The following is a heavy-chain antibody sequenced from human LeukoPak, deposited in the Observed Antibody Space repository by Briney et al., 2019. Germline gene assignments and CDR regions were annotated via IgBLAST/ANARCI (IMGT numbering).Heavy chain of an antibody. CDR3: ARVKALDYYDSSGYYSNAFDI. J-gene: IGHJ3*02. CDR2: ISSSSSYI. D-gene: IGHD3-22*01. Sequence: GGSLRLSCAASGFTFSSYSMNWVRQAPGKGLEWVSSISSSSSYIYYADSVKGRFTISRDNAKNSLYLQMNSLRAEDTAVYYCARVKALDYYDSSGYYSNAFDIWGQGTMVTVSS. V-gene: IGHV3-21*01. CDR1: GFTFSSYS.